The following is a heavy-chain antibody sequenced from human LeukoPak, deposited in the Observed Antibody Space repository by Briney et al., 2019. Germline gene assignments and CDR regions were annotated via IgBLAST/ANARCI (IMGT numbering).Heavy chain of an antibody. J-gene: IGHJ5*02. CDR2: IYYSGST. CDR1: GGSISSSSYY. V-gene: IGHV4-39*07. Sequence: SETLSLTCTVSGGSISSSSYYWGWIRQPPGKGLEWIGSIYYSGSTYYNPSLKSRFTISVDTSKNQFSLKLSSVTAADTAVYYCARAGASALGYCSSTSCYTNRFDPWGQGTLVTVSS. CDR3: ARAGASALGYCSSTSCYTNRFDP. D-gene: IGHD2-2*02.